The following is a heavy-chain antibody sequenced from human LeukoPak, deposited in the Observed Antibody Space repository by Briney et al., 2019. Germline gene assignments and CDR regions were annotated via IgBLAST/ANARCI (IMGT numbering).Heavy chain of an antibody. CDR2: MNPNSGNT. J-gene: IGHJ5*02. CDR3: ARDYRITTIFGVVIKKGWFDP. D-gene: IGHD3-3*01. V-gene: IGHV1-8*01. CDR1: GHTFTSYD. Sequence: RASVKVSCKASGHTFTSYDINWVRQATGQGLEWMGWMNPNSGNTGYAQKFQGRVTMTRNTSISTAYMELSSLRSEDTAVYYCARDYRITTIFGVVIKKGWFDPWGQGTLVTVSS.